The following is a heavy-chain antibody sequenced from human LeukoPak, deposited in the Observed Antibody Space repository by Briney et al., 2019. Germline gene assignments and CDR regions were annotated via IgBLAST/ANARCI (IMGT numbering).Heavy chain of an antibody. V-gene: IGHV3-64*01. Sequence: GGSLRLSCAASGFTFSSYAMHWVRQAPGKGLEYVSAISSNGGSTYYANSVKGRFTISRDNSKNTLYLQMGNLRAEDMAVYYCARDQDNWNYGEYYFDYWGQGTLVTVSS. CDR3: ARDQDNWNYGEYYFDY. D-gene: IGHD1-7*01. CDR1: GFTFSSYA. CDR2: ISSNGGST. J-gene: IGHJ4*02.